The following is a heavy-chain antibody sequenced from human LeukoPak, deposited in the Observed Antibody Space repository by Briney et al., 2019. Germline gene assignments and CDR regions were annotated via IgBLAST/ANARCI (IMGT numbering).Heavy chain of an antibody. Sequence: GGSLRLSCAASGFTFSSYGMHWVRQAPGKGLEWVAFIRYDGSNKYYADSVKGRFTISRDNSKNTLYLQMNSLRAEDTAVYYCARGTSWLFDTPNVFFYWGQGTLVTVSS. D-gene: IGHD3-22*01. CDR2: IRYDGSNK. CDR1: GFTFSSYG. J-gene: IGHJ4*02. CDR3: ARGTSWLFDTPNVFFY. V-gene: IGHV3-30*02.